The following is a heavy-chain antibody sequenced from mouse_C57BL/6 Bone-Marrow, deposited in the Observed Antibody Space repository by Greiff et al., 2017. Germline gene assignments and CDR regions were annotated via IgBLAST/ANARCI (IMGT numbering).Heavy chain of an antibody. J-gene: IGHJ3*01. D-gene: IGHD2-4*01. V-gene: IGHV3-6*01. CDR2: ISYDGRN. CDR1: GYSITSGYY. CDR3: ARRYDDGFAY. Sequence: EVQLQESGPGLVQPSQSLSLTCSVTGYSITSGYYWNWIRQFPGNKLEWMGYISYDGRNNYTPSLKNRIFITRDTSKNQFFLKLNAVATEDTATYYCARRYDDGFAYWGQGTLVTVSA.